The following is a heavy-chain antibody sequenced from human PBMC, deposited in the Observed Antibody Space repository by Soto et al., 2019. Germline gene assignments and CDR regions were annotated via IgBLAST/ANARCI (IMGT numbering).Heavy chain of an antibody. Sequence: SVKVSCKASGGTFSNFAISWVRQAPGQGLEWMGVILPIFGTTNYAQKFYGRVTITADKSTNTAYMELSSLRSEDTAVYFCARGLGHCGSVSCYPLEAPDYWGQGTLVTVSS. J-gene: IGHJ4*02. CDR3: ARGLGHCGSVSCYPLEAPDY. CDR1: GGTFSNFA. V-gene: IGHV1-69*06. D-gene: IGHD2-2*01. CDR2: ILPIFGTT.